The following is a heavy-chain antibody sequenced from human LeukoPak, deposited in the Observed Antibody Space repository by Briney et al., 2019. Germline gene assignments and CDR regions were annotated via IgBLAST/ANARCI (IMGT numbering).Heavy chain of an antibody. CDR2: ICYSGSN. J-gene: IGHJ5*02. V-gene: IGHV4-59*08. CDR1: GDSIRSYC. Sequence: SETLSLTCTDSGDSIRSYCWSWIRQPPGKGLDWIGSICYSGSNNYNPSLESRVTISIDTSKNQFSLKLNSVTAADTAVYYCARRRAEWGNNGHDNWFDPWGQGGLVTVSS. D-gene: IGHD3-3*01. CDR3: ARRRAEWGNNGHDNWFDP.